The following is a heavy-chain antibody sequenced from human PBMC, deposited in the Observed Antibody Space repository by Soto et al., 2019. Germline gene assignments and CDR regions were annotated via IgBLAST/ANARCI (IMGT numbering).Heavy chain of an antibody. J-gene: IGHJ4*02. CDR1: GGSIYTYS. D-gene: IGHD1-26*01. CDR2: IYSGGSA. V-gene: IGHV4-4*07. Sequence: SETLSLTCTVSGGSIYTYSWTWIRQPAGKGLEWIGHIYSGGSANYNPSLKSRVSMSVDTSKNQFSLKLNSVTAADTAVYYCATIVGANDYWGQGTLVTVSS. CDR3: ATIVGANDY.